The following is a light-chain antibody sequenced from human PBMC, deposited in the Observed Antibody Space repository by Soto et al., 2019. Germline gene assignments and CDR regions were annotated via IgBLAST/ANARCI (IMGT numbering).Light chain of an antibody. CDR2: LGS. CDR3: MQALQTPLFT. CDR1: QSLLHSNGYNY. Sequence: DIVMTQSPLSLPVTPGEPASISCRSSQSLLHSNGYNYLDWYLQKPGQSPQLLIYLGSNRASGVPDRFSGSGSGTHFTLKISRVEAEAVGVYYCMQALQTPLFTFGPGTKVDIK. V-gene: IGKV2-28*01. J-gene: IGKJ3*01.